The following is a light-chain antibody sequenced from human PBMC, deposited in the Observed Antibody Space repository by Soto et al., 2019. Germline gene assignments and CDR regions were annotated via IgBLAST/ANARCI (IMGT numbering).Light chain of an antibody. V-gene: IGKV3D-20*01. CDR1: QSVSSGY. CDR2: DAC. J-gene: IGKJ2*01. CDR3: QQYGNSPYT. Sequence: EIVLTQSPATLSLSPGERAPLSCGASQSVSSGYLARYQQKPGLAPRLLIYDACSRATGIPDRFSGSGSWTDVTLTISGLEPEDCAVYYGQQYGNSPYTFGQGTKLGIK.